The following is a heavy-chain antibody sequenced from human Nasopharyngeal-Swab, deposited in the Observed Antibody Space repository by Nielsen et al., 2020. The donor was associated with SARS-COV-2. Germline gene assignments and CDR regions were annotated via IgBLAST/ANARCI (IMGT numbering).Heavy chain of an antibody. CDR1: GYTLTVLP. J-gene: IGHJ3*02. CDR3: ASEGSGVFGVVIYAFDI. CDR2: VVPEDGEP. Sequence: ASVKVSCKVSGYTLTVLPIHWVRQAPGKGLEWMGTVVPEDGEPIYAQNFQGRVNMTEDTSTYTAYLELSSLRSEDTAVYYCASEGSGVFGVVIYAFDIWGPGTLVTVSS. V-gene: IGHV1-24*01. D-gene: IGHD3-3*01.